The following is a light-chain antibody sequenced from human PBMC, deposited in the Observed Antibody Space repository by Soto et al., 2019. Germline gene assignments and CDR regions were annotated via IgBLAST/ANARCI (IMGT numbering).Light chain of an antibody. J-gene: IGLJ3*02. CDR3: RSYAGSNAGTNTVV. CDR1: SSDVGGSNF. V-gene: IGLV2-8*01. Sequence: QSVLTQPPSASGSPGQSVTISCTGTSSDVGGSNFVSWYQQYPGKAPKLMIYEVSKRPSGVPDRFSGAKSGNTASLTVSGLQAEDEADYYCRSYAGSNAGTNTVVFGGGTTLTVL. CDR2: EVS.